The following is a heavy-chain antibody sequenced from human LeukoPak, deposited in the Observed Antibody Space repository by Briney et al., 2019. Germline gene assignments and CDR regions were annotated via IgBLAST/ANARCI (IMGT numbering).Heavy chain of an antibody. J-gene: IGHJ4*02. CDR2: ISSSGSTI. Sequence: GGSLRLSCAASGFTFGSYEMNWVRQAPGKGLEWVSYISSSGSTIYYADSVKGRFTISRDNAKNSVYLQMSSLRAEDTAIYYCAKNFWNYGIFDYWGQGTLVTVSS. V-gene: IGHV3-48*03. D-gene: IGHD1-7*01. CDR3: AKNFWNYGIFDY. CDR1: GFTFGSYE.